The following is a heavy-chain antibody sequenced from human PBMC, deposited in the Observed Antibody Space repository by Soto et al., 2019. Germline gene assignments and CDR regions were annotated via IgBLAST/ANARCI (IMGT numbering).Heavy chain of an antibody. CDR2: INHSGST. CDR1: GGSFSGYY. CDR3: ARARIRAGITGTTYYYGMDV. V-gene: IGHV4-34*01. D-gene: IGHD1-7*01. J-gene: IGHJ6*02. Sequence: AETLSLTCAVYGGSFSGYYWSWIRQPPGKGLEWIGEINHSGSTNYNPSLKSRVTISVDTSKNQFSLKLSSVTAADTAVYYCARARIRAGITGTTYYYGMDVWGQGTTVTVSS.